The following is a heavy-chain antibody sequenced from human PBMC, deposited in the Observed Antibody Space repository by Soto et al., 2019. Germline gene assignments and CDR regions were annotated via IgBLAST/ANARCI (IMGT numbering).Heavy chain of an antibody. CDR2: ISAYNGNT. J-gene: IGHJ5*02. CDR3: AREGYCSGGSCYDNWFDP. Sequence: ASVKVSCKASGYTFTSSGISWGRQAPGQGLEWMGWISAYNGNTNYAQKLQGRVTMTTDTSTSTAYMELRSLRSDDTAVYYCAREGYCSGGSCYDNWFDPWGQGTLVTVS. D-gene: IGHD2-15*01. CDR1: GYTFTSSG. V-gene: IGHV1-18*01.